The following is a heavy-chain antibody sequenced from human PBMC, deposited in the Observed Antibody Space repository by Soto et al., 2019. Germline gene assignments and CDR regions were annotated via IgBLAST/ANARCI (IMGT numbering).Heavy chain of an antibody. CDR3: AKDLEVGYTFGRYYFDS. CDR1: GFTFSSYG. J-gene: IGHJ4*02. Sequence: LGGSLRLSCAASGFTFSSYGMHWVRQAPGKGLEWVAVISYDGSNKYYADSVKGRFTISRDNSKNTLYLQMNSLRAEDTAVYYCAKDLEVGYTFGRYYFDSRGQGT. D-gene: IGHD1-1*01. CDR2: ISYDGSNK. V-gene: IGHV3-30*18.